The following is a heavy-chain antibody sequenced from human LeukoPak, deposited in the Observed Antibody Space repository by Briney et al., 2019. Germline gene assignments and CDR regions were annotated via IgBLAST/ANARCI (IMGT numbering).Heavy chain of an antibody. J-gene: IGHJ5*02. Sequence: ASVKVSCKASGVTFSSYAISWVRQAPGQGLEWMGGIIPIFGTANYAQKFQGRVTITADESTSTAYMELSSLRSDDTAVYYCARGLETGSSSWLENWFDPWGQGTLVTVSS. V-gene: IGHV1-69*01. D-gene: IGHD6-13*01. CDR3: ARGLETGSSSWLENWFDP. CDR2: IIPIFGTA. CDR1: GVTFSSYA.